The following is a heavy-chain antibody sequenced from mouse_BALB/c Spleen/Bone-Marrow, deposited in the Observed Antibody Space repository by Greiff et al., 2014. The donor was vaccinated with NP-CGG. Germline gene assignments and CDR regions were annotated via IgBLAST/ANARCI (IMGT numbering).Heavy chain of an antibody. Sequence: LQQPGSELVRPGASVKLSCEASGYTFTSYWMHWVKQRPGQGLEWIGNIYPGSGSTNYDEKFKSKATLTVDTSYSTAYMRLSSLTSEDSAVYYCTRDYDWVPDYWGQGTTLTVSS. CDR1: GYTFTSYW. CDR2: IYPGSGST. V-gene: IGHV1S22*01. J-gene: IGHJ2*01. D-gene: IGHD1-1*01. CDR3: TRDYDWVPDY.